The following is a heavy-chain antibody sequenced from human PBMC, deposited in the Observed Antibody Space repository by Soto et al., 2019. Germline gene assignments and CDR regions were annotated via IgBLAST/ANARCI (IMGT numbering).Heavy chain of an antibody. Sequence: GGSLRLSCAASGFTFSDHYMDWVRQAPGKGLEWVGRIRNKVNSYTTEYAASVKGRFTISRDDSENSLYLQMNSLKTEDTAVYYCARDLSPYYYAMDVWGQGTTVTVSS. V-gene: IGHV3-72*01. CDR1: GFTFSDHY. J-gene: IGHJ6*02. CDR2: IRNKVNSYTT. CDR3: ARDLSPYYYAMDV.